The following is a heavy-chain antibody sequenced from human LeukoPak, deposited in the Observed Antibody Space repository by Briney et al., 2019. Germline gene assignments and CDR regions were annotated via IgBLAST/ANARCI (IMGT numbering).Heavy chain of an antibody. CDR3: ARLRSLDYGSYYFDY. CDR1: GGSFSGYY. V-gene: IGHV4-34*01. Sequence: PSETLSLTCAVYGGSFSGYYWSWIRQPPGKGLEWIGEINHSGSTNYNPSLKSRVTISVDTSKNQFSLKLSSVTAADTAVYYCARLRSLDYGSYYFDYWGQGTLVTVSS. CDR2: INHSGST. D-gene: IGHD4-17*01. J-gene: IGHJ4*02.